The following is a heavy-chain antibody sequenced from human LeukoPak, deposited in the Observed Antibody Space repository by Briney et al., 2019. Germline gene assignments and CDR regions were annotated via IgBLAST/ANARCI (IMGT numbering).Heavy chain of an antibody. CDR1: GFTFSSYS. CDR2: ISSSSSTI. CDR3: ARDRGSSSWAEYFQH. J-gene: IGHJ1*01. V-gene: IGHV3-48*01. Sequence: GGSLRLSCAASGFTFSSYSMNWVRQAPGKGLEWVSYISSSSSTIYYADSVKGRFTISRDNAKNSLYLQMNSLRAEDTAVYYCARDRGSSSWAEYFQHWGQGTLVTVSS. D-gene: IGHD6-13*01.